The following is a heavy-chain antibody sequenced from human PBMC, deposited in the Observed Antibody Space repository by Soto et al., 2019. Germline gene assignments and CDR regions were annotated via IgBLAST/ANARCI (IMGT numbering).Heavy chain of an antibody. CDR3: ARGPEEYQLLSNSWFDP. J-gene: IGHJ5*02. CDR2: IKEDGSDK. Sequence: VQLVEAGGGLVQPGGCLRLSCTASGFVFSPYWMSWVRQAPGKGLEWVANIKEDGSDKYYVDSVKGRFTISRDNAKGSLYLQLNNLRAEDTAIYCWARGPEEYQLLSNSWFDPWGQGTLVTVTS. V-gene: IGHV3-7*01. D-gene: IGHD2-2*01. CDR1: GFVFSPYW.